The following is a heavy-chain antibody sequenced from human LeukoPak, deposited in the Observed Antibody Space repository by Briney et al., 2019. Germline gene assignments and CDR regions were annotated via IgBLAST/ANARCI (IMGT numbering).Heavy chain of an antibody. V-gene: IGHV3-21*05. CDR2: LSGSSASI. D-gene: IGHD2/OR15-2a*01. J-gene: IGHJ4*02. CDR1: GFTFSTYI. Sequence: GGSLRLSCAVSGFTFSTYIMGWVRQAPGKGLEWVSCLSGSSASIYYADSVKGRFTISRDNAKNSLYLQMNSLRAEDTAVYYCVRPSMEGYYFDYWGQGTLVTVSS. CDR3: VRPSMEGYYFDY.